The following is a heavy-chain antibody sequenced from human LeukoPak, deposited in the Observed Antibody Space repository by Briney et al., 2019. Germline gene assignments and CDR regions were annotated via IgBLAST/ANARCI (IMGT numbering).Heavy chain of an antibody. CDR2: ISGSGSGGST. Sequence: GGSLRLSCAASGLTFSSYSMNWVRQAPGKGLEWVSNISGSGSGGSTYYADSVKGRFTISRDNSKNTLYLQMNSLRAEDTAVYYCAKSGYNRFDYWGQGTLVTVSS. D-gene: IGHD5-24*01. CDR3: AKSGYNRFDY. J-gene: IGHJ4*02. CDR1: GLTFSSYS. V-gene: IGHV3-23*01.